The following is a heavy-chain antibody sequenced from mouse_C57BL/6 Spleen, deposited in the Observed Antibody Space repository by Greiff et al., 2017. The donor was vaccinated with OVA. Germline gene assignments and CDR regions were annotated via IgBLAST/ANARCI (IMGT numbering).Heavy chain of an antibody. CDR3: ARYDGYPYYFDY. CDR2: IHPNRGST. D-gene: IGHD2-3*01. V-gene: IGHV1-64*01. CDR1: GYTFTSYW. J-gene: IGHJ2*01. Sequence: QVQLKQPGAELVKPGASVKLSCKASGYTFTSYWMHWVKQRPGQGLEWIGMIHPNRGSTNYNEKFKSKATLTVDKSSSTAYMQLSSLTSEDSAVYYGARYDGYPYYFDYWGQGTTLTVSS.